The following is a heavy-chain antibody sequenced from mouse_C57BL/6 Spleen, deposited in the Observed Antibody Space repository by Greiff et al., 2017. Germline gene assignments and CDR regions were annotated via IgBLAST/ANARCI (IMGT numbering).Heavy chain of an antibody. D-gene: IGHD1-1*01. CDR1: GFTFSDYG. CDR3: ARQRATVVPYYYAMDY. V-gene: IGHV5-17*01. J-gene: IGHJ4*01. Sequence: EVHLVESGGGLVKPGGSLKLSCAASGFTFSDYGMHWVRQAPEKGLEWVAYISSGSSTIYYADTVKGRFTISRDNAKNTLFLQMTSLRSEDTAMYYCARQRATVVPYYYAMDYWGQGTSVTVSS. CDR2: ISSGSSTI.